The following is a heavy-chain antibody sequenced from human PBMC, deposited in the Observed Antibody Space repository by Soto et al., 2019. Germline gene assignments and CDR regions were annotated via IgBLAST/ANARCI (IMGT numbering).Heavy chain of an antibody. CDR2: ISGTDGGA. J-gene: IGHJ4*02. Sequence: EVHLLESGGGLVQPGGSLRLSCAASELSSSNHAMTWVRPAPGKGLEWVSGISGTDGGAYYADSVKGRLTISRDNSRSTLYLQINSLRVEDTAVYYGASGGLHGYANGGLSDFHSWGQGTLVTVSS. CDR1: ELSSSNHA. V-gene: IGHV3-23*01. D-gene: IGHD3-16*01. CDR3: ASGGLHGYANGGLSDFHS.